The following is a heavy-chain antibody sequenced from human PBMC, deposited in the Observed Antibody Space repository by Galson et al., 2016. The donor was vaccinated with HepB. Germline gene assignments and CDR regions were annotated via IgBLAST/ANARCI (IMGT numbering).Heavy chain of an antibody. Sequence: SVKVSCKASGYTFANYAMHWVRQAPGQRLEWMGWINAGRGRTEYAQRLQGRVTITRDTSATTTYMELGSLSFEDTAVYYCARALPMGGNWFDPWGQGTLGTVAS. CDR2: INAGRGRT. CDR3: ARALPMGGNWFDP. D-gene: IGHD1-26*01. CDR1: GYTFANYA. V-gene: IGHV1-3*01. J-gene: IGHJ5*02.